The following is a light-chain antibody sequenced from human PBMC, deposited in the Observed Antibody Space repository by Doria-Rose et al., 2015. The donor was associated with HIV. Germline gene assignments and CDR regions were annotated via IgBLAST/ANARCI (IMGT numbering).Light chain of an antibody. CDR2: DGS. V-gene: IGKV3-20*01. CDR3: QQYGTSRGT. Sequence: TQSPGTLSLSPGERATLPCRASQSFSSTYLAWYQQKPGQAPSLLIYDGSTRATGIPDRFSASGSGTDFTLTINRLEPEDVAVYYCQQYGTSRGTFGQGTRLEIK. J-gene: IGKJ5*01. CDR1: QSFSSTY.